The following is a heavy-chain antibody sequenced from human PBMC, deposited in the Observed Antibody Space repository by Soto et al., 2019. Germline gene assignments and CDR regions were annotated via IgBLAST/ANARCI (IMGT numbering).Heavy chain of an antibody. CDR2: MYPNNGQT. CDR1: GDTFSNFD. D-gene: IGHD3-16*01. V-gene: IGHV1-8*01. Sequence: QVQLVQSGAEVKRPGASVKVSCKASGDTFSNFDFNWVRQATGQGPEWMGWMYPNNGQTAYARTFQGRVTMTWNSSTSTAYMALSSLTSEDTDVYYCATMIRGLIHWLDPWGQGTLVTVSS. CDR3: ATMIRGLIHWLDP. J-gene: IGHJ5*02.